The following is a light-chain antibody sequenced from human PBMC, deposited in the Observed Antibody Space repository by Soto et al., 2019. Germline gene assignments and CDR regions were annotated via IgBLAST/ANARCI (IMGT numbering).Light chain of an antibody. J-gene: IGLJ1*01. V-gene: IGLV2-14*01. CDR2: DVS. CDR3: SSYTSSSTRV. CDR1: SSDVGGYNY. Sequence: QSVLTQPASVSGSPRQSITISCTGTSSDVGGYNYVSWYQQHPGKAPKLMIYDVSNRPSGVSNRFSGSKSGNTASLTISGLQAEDEADYYCSSYTSSSTRVFGTGTRSPS.